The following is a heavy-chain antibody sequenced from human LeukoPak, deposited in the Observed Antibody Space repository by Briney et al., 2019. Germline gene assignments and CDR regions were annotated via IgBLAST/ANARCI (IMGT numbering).Heavy chain of an antibody. Sequence: SETLSLTCTVSGVPISSYHWTWIRQPPGEGLEWIGHIYNSGNTNYNPSLRGRVTISLDTSKNQVSLKLNSVTAADTAMYYCAGKDGDGWGQGTLVTVSS. CDR1: GVPISSYH. CDR3: AGKDGDG. V-gene: IGHV4-59*01. D-gene: IGHD5-24*01. CDR2: IYNSGNT. J-gene: IGHJ4*02.